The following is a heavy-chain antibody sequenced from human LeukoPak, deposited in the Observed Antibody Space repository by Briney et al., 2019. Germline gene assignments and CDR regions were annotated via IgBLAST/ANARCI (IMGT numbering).Heavy chain of an antibody. J-gene: IGHJ3*02. CDR1: GYSFTTYW. CDR2: IYPGDSDT. Sequence: GESLKISCKVFGYSFTTYWINWVRQMPGKGVEWMGIIYPGDSDTRYSPSFQGQVTISADKSISTAYLQWSSLKASDTAMYYCARRSFGDYDVFDIWGQGTMVTVFS. CDR3: ARRSFGDYDVFDI. V-gene: IGHV5-51*01. D-gene: IGHD4-17*01.